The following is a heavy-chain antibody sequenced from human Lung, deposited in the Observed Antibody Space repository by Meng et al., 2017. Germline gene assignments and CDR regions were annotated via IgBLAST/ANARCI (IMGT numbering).Heavy chain of an antibody. CDR3: ARDEDISAAGKLFGDY. V-gene: IGHV1-2*06. D-gene: IGHD6-13*01. J-gene: IGHJ4*02. CDR1: GDNFPDSD. Sequence: QVQLWLSGAEVKSPGAPVKVSCKPSGDNFPDSDIHWVRQAPGQGLEWMGRIDPKNGDTHYAQKFQGRVTMTGDTSISTAYMDLSGLRSDDTAVYYCARDEDISAAGKLFGDYWGQGTLVTVSS. CDR2: IDPKNGDT.